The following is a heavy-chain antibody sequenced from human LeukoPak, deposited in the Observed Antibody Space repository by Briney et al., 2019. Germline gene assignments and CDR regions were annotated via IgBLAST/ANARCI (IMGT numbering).Heavy chain of an antibody. Sequence: KPSETLSLTCTVSGGSISSSSYYWGWIRQPPGKGLEWIGSVYYTGSTYYMSSLKSRVTISADTSKNLFSLKVNSMTAADTAVYYCARHGLPMQRQFYDSWGQGTLVTVSS. CDR2: VYYTGST. CDR1: GGSISSSSYY. D-gene: IGHD5-12*01. V-gene: IGHV4-39*01. J-gene: IGHJ4*02. CDR3: ARHGLPMQRQFYDS.